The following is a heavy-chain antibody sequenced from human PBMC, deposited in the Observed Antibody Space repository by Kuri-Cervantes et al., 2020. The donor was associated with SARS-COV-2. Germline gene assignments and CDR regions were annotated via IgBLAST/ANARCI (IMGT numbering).Heavy chain of an antibody. CDR1: GYSFTNYW. CDR2: IDPSDSYI. CDR3: ARPLGYCSGGSCYSEDYYYYGMDV. Sequence: GGSLRLSCKGSGYSFTNYWITWVRQMPGKGLEWMGRIDPSDSYINYSPSFQGHVTLSADKSITTAYLQWSSLKASDTAMYYCARPLGYCSGGSCYSEDYYYYGMDVWGQGTTVTVSS. J-gene: IGHJ6*02. D-gene: IGHD2-15*01. V-gene: IGHV5-10-1*01.